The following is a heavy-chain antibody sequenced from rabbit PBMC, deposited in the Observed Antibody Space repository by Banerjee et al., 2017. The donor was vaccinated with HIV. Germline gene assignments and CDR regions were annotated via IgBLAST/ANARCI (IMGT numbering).Heavy chain of an antibody. Sequence: QEQLEESGGDLVKPEGSLTLTCTASGFSFNNNYVMCWVRQAPGKGLEWIACINSNTGNTVYASWAKGPCTISKTASTTVTLQMTSRTAADTATYFCARDRDGDAGYGSLAVWGPGTLVTVS. V-gene: IGHV1S45*01. CDR2: INSNTGNT. CDR3: ARDRDGDAGYGSLAV. J-gene: IGHJ6*01. D-gene: IGHD7-1*01. CDR1: GFSFNNNYV.